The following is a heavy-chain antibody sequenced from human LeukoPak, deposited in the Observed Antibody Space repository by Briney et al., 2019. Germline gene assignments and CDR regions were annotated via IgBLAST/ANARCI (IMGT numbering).Heavy chain of an antibody. V-gene: IGHV1-18*01. CDR1: GYTFTSYG. Sequence: GASVKVSCKASGYTFTSYGISWVRQAPGQGLEWMGWISAYNGNTNYAQKLQGRVTMTTDTSTSTAYMELRSLRSDDTAVYYCARDWDIVVVVAATPGYWGQGTLVTVSS. D-gene: IGHD2-15*01. CDR2: ISAYNGNT. CDR3: ARDWDIVVVVAATPGY. J-gene: IGHJ4*02.